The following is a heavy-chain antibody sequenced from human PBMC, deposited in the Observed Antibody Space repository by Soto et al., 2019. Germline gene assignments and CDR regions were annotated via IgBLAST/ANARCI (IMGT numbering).Heavy chain of an antibody. CDR3: AAGGRDSGYDYYYYYGMDV. J-gene: IGHJ6*02. V-gene: IGHV1-58*01. CDR1: GFTFTSSA. Sequence: GASVKVSCXASGFTFTSSAVQWVRQARGQRLEWIGWIVVGSGNTNYAQKFQERVTITRDMSTSTAYMELSSLRSEDTAVYYCAAGGRDSGYDYYYYYGMDVWGQGTTVTVSS. CDR2: IVVGSGNT. D-gene: IGHD5-12*01.